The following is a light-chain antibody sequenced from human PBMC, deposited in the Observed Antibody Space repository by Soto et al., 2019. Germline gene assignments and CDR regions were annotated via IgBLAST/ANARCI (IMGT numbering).Light chain of an antibody. V-gene: IGKV1-5*03. CDR1: QSISNW. J-gene: IGKJ1*01. Sequence: DIQMTQSPSTLSASVGDRVTITCRASQSISNWLAWYQQKPGKAPKLLIYKASSLESGVPSRFSGSGSGTESTLTISGLQPDDFATYYCQQYNSYWTFGLGTKVEIK. CDR3: QQYNSYWT. CDR2: KAS.